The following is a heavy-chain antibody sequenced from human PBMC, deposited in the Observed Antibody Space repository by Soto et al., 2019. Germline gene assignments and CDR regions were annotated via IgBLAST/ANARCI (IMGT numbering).Heavy chain of an antibody. CDR1: GYSFTDYH. Sequence: ASVKVSCKASGYSFTDYHIHWVRQAPGQGLEWLGRINPKSGGTSTAQKFQGWVTMTTDTSISTASMELTRLTSDDTAIYYCARGDSTDCSNGVCFFFYNHDMDVWGQGTTVTVSS. J-gene: IGHJ6*02. D-gene: IGHD2-8*01. CDR2: INPKSGGT. V-gene: IGHV1-2*04. CDR3: ARGDSTDCSNGVCFFFYNHDMDV.